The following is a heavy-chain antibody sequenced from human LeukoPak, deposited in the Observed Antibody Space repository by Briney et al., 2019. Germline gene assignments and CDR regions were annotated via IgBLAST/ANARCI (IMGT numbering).Heavy chain of an antibody. CDR2: INHSGST. CDR1: GGSFSGYY. CDR3: ARVLAGIGY. Sequence: SETLSLTCAVYGGSFSGYYWTWIRQPPGKGLEWIGEINHSGSTNYNPSLKSRVTISVDTSKNQFSLKLSSVTAADTAVYYCARVLAGIGYWGQGTLVTVPS. V-gene: IGHV4-34*01. J-gene: IGHJ4*02. D-gene: IGHD2/OR15-2a*01.